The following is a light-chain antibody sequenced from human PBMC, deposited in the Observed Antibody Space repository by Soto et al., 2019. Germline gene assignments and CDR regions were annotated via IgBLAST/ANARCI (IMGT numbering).Light chain of an antibody. CDR1: QDIGSY. Sequence: DIQLTQSTSFLSASVGDRVSITCRASQDIGSYLAWYQQEPGKAPTLLIYAASTLQSGVPSRFSGFGSGTEFTLTISNLQPEDFATYYCQQLKSYLTFGPGTRVDI. J-gene: IGKJ3*01. CDR2: AAS. CDR3: QQLKSYLT. V-gene: IGKV1-9*01.